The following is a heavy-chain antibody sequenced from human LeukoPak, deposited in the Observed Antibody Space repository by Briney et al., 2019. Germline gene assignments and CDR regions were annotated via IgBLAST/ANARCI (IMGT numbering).Heavy chain of an antibody. J-gene: IGHJ4*02. D-gene: IGHD3-3*01. V-gene: IGHV4-30-4*08. CDR3: ARTGTYYDFWSGYRDFDY. CDR1: GGSISSGDYY. CDR2: IYYSGST. Sequence: SQTLSLTCTVSGGSISSGDYYWSWIRQPPGKGLEWIGYIYYSGSTYYNPSLKSRVTISLDTSKNQFSLNLSSVTAADTAVYYCARTGTYYDFWSGYRDFDYWGQGTLVTVSS.